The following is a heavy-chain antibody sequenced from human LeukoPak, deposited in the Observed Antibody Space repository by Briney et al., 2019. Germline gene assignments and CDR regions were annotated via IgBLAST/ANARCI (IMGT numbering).Heavy chain of an antibody. D-gene: IGHD2-8*01. CDR2: INNGDDST. Sequence: PGGSLRLSCAASGFAFNTYSMNWVRQAPGKGLEWVSAINNGDDSTYYANSVKGRFTISRDNSKNTLYLQMNSLRVEDTAVYYCAKVWYSNNFDWWGQGTLVTVSS. CDR1: GFAFNTYS. V-gene: IGHV3-23*01. J-gene: IGHJ4*02. CDR3: AKVWYSNNFDW.